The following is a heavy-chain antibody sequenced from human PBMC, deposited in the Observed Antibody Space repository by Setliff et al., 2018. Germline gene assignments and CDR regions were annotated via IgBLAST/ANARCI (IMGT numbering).Heavy chain of an antibody. D-gene: IGHD6-13*01. CDR3: AKSGIAAAGTAPFDY. V-gene: IGHV3-23*03. CDR1: GFTFSSDA. CDR2: ISNDGSSI. Sequence: PGGSLRLSCAASGFTFSSDAMTWVRQGPGKGLEWVSIISNDGSSIYYADSVKGRFTISRDNSKDTLYLQMNSLRAEDTAMYYCAKSGIAAAGTAPFDYWGQGTLVTVSS. J-gene: IGHJ4*02.